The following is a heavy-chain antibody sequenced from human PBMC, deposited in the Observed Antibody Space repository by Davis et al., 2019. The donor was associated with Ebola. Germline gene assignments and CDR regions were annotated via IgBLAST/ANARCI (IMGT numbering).Heavy chain of an antibody. CDR2: IYHTGSA. Sequence: PSETLSLTCTVSGVSISRHYWSWIRQPPGKRLEWIGSIYHTGSAYYNSSLNSRVTISVDTSKNQFSLKLNSVTAADTAIYYCAERGGSVWGQGTLVTVSS. CDR1: GVSISRHY. V-gene: IGHV4-59*11. D-gene: IGHD3-16*01. CDR3: AERGGSV. J-gene: IGHJ4*02.